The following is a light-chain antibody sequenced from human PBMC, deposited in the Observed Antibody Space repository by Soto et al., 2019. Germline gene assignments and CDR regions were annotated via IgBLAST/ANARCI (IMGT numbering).Light chain of an antibody. V-gene: IGKV3-20*01. CDR3: QQYGSSPWT. CDR2: GAS. J-gene: IGKJ1*01. CDR1: QSVSSNY. Sequence: EIVLTQSPGTLSLSPGERATFSCRASQSVSSNYLAWYQQKPGQAPRLLIYGASSRTTGIPDRFSGSGSGTDFTLTISRLEPEDFAVYYCQQYGSSPWTFDQGTKVDIK.